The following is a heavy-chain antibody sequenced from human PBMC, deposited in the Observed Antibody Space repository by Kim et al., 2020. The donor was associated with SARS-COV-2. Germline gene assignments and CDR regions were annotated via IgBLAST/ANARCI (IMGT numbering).Heavy chain of an antibody. CDR2: IYYSGST. D-gene: IGHD3-9*01. J-gene: IGHJ4*02. V-gene: IGHV4-31*03. CDR1: GGSISSGGYY. Sequence: SETLSLTCTVSGGSISSGGYYWSWIRQHPGKGLEWIGYIYYSGSTYYNPSLKSRVTISVDTSKNQFSLKLSSVTAADTAVYYCAREKTFYDILTTDWGQGTLVTVSS. CDR3: AREKTFYDILTTD.